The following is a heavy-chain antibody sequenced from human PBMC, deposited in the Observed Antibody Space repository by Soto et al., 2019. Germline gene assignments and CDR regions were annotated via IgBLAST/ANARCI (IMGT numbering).Heavy chain of an antibody. J-gene: IGHJ4*02. V-gene: IGHV5-51*01. CDR1: GYSFSSHW. D-gene: IGHD6-6*01. Sequence: PGESLKISCKGSGYSFSSHWIAWVRQMPGRGLEWMGTINPDDSDTRDSPTFQGQVTISVDKSINTAYLQWSRLTASDTAMYFCARLTNIAATLGAFDCWGQGTQVTVYS. CDR2: INPDDSDT. CDR3: ARLTNIAATLGAFDC.